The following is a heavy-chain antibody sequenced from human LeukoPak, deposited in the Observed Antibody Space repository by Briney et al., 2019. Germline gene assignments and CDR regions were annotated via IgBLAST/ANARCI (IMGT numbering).Heavy chain of an antibody. CDR3: ARHVEGAAANYFDY. CDR1: GGSISSSSYY. V-gene: IGHV4-39*01. D-gene: IGHD6-25*01. J-gene: IGHJ4*02. CDR2: IYYSGST. Sequence: SETLSLTCTVSGGSISSSSYYWGWIRQPLGKGLEWIGSIYYSGSTYYNPSLKSRVTISVDTSKNQFSLKLSSVTAADTAVYYCARHVEGAAANYFDYWGQGTLVTVSS.